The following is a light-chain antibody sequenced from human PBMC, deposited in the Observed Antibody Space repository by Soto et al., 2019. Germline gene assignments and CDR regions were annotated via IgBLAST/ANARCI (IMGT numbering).Light chain of an antibody. V-gene: IGKV3D-20*02. J-gene: IGKJ1*01. Sequence: EIVLTQSPGTLSLSPGERATLNCRASQSISTSSLAWYRQKPGQAPRLLVYGASSRATGIPDRFSGSGSGTDFTLTISSLEPEDFAVYYCQQRSNWPPITFGQGTKVDIK. CDR3: QQRSNWPPIT. CDR1: QSISTSS. CDR2: GAS.